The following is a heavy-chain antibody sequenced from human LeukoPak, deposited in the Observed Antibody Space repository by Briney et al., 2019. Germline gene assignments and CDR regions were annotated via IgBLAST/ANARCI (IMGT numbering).Heavy chain of an antibody. CDR2: IYSGGST. CDR1: GFTVSSNY. J-gene: IGHJ4*02. V-gene: IGHV3-53*01. D-gene: IGHD1-7*01. CDR3: ARGQVYNWNYEGYFDY. Sequence: GGSLRLSCAASGFTVSSNYMSWVRQAPGKGLEWVSVIYSGGSTYYADSVKGRFTISRDNSKNTLYLQMNSLRAEDTAVYYCARGQVYNWNYEGYFDYWGQGTLATVSS.